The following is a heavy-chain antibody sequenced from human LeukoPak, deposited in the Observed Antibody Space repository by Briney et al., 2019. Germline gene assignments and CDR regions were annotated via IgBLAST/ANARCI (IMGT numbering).Heavy chain of an antibody. D-gene: IGHD6-19*01. Sequence: ASAKVSCKASGYTFTSYGISWVRQAPGQGLEWMGWISAYNGNTNYAQKLQGRVTMATDTSTSTAYMELRSLRSDDTAVYYCARDGIAVAGTLLDYWGQGTLVTVSS. CDR1: GYTFTSYG. V-gene: IGHV1-18*01. CDR2: ISAYNGNT. CDR3: ARDGIAVAGTLLDY. J-gene: IGHJ4*02.